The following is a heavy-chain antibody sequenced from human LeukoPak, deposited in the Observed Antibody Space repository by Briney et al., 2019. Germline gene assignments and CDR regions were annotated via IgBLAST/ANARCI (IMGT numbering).Heavy chain of an antibody. CDR3: ARDGVYYDSSGYYYPFWNY. V-gene: IGHV3-7*01. D-gene: IGHD3-22*01. CDR2: IKQDGSEK. Sequence: PGGSLRLSCAASGFTFSSYWMSWVRQAPGKGLEWVANIKQDGSEKYYVDSVKGRFTISRDNAKNSLYLQMNSLRAEDTAVYYCARDGVYYDSSGYYYPFWNYWGQGTLVTVSS. CDR1: GFTFSSYW. J-gene: IGHJ4*02.